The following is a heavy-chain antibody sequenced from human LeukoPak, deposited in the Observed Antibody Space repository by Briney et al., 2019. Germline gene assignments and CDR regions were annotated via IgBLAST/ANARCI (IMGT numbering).Heavy chain of an antibody. CDR2: IYYSGST. D-gene: IGHD6-13*01. V-gene: IGHV4-59*01. CDR1: GGSISSYY. J-gene: IGHJ4*02. CDR3: ARASSGFSSSWYEFDY. Sequence: PSETLPLTCAVSGGSISSYYWSWIRQPPGKGLVWIGYIYYSGSTNYNPSLKSRVTISVDTSKNQFSLKLSSVTAADTAVYYCARASSGFSSSWYEFDYWGQGTLVTVSS.